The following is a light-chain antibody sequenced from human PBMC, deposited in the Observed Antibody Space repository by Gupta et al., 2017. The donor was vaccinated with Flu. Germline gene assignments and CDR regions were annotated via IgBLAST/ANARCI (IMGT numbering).Light chain of an antibody. Sequence: QSALTQPPSASGSPGQSVTISCTGTSSDVGGYNYVSWYQQHPGRAPKLMIYEVNKRPSGVPDRFSGSKSGNTASLTVSGLQAEDEADYYCSSYAGSNDFGVFGGGTTLTVL. CDR2: EVN. V-gene: IGLV2-8*01. CDR1: SSDVGGYNY. J-gene: IGLJ3*02. CDR3: SSYAGSNDFGV.